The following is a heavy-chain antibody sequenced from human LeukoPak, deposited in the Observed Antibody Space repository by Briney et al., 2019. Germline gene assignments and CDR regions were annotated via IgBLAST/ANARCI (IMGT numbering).Heavy chain of an antibody. CDR2: IIPILGIA. J-gene: IGHJ6*02. V-gene: IGHV1-69*04. CDR3: ARGRGRAVAGPIYYYYYGMDV. D-gene: IGHD6-19*01. CDR1: GGTFSSYA. Sequence: SVKVSCKASGGTFSSYAISWVRQAPGQGLEWMGRIIPILGIANYAQKFQGRVTITADKSTSTAYMELSSLRSEDTAVYYCARGRGRAVAGPIYYYYYGMDVWGQGTTVTVSS.